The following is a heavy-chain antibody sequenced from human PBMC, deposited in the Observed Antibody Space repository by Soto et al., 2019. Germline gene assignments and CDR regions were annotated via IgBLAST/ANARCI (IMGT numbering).Heavy chain of an antibody. Sequence: GSLRLSCAASGFNLSHPWMTWVRQTAGKGLEWVGHIKSKTDGGTADYAAPVKGRITISRDDSKNTIYLQMNSLKTEDTAVYYCTTGIYCDFLTGCHNVAYWGQGTLVTVSS. V-gene: IGHV3-15*01. J-gene: IGHJ4*02. CDR3: TTGIYCDFLTGCHNVAY. CDR1: GFNLSHPW. D-gene: IGHD3-9*01. CDR2: IKSKTDGGTA.